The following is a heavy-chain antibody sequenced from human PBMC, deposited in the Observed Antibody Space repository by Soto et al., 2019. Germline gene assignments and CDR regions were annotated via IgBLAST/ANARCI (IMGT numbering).Heavy chain of an antibody. CDR2: IRSKAYGGTT. CDR1: GFTFGDYA. Sequence: PGGSLRLSCTASGFTFGDYAMSWFRQAPGKGLEWVGFIRSKAYGGTTEYAASVKGRFTISSDDSKSIAYLQMNSLKTENTAVYYCTREGSSSWYNGVYFDYWGQGTLVTVSS. J-gene: IGHJ4*02. V-gene: IGHV3-49*03. CDR3: TREGSSSWYNGVYFDY. D-gene: IGHD6-13*01.